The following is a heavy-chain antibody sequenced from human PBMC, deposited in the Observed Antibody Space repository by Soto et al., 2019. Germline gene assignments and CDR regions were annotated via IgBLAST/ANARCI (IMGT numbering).Heavy chain of an antibody. Sequence: EVQLLESGGGLVQPGGSLRLSCAASGFTFSNYAMSWVRQAPGKGLEWVSAISAGGGSTYADSVKGRLTISRDNSKNMLFLQMNSLRAEDTAVYYCAKGHGKYCSGGTCFFDYWGQGTLVTVSS. CDR1: GFTFSNYA. CDR3: AKGHGKYCSGGTCFFDY. CDR2: ISAGGGST. D-gene: IGHD2-15*01. J-gene: IGHJ4*02. V-gene: IGHV3-23*01.